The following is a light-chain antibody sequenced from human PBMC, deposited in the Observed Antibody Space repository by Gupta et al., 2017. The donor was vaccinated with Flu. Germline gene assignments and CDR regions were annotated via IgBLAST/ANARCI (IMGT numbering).Light chain of an antibody. CDR3: QQYNAWRA. V-gene: IGKV3-15*01. Sequence: PGERATFSCRASQSVGNNLAWYQHKPGQTPRLLIYGASTRATGVPARFSGSGSGTEFTLTISSLQSDDFGVYYCQQYNAWRAFGPGTKVEIK. J-gene: IGKJ3*01. CDR2: GAS. CDR1: QSVGNN.